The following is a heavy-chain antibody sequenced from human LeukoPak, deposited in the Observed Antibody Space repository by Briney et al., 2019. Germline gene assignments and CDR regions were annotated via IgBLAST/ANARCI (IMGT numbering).Heavy chain of an antibody. V-gene: IGHV3-7*01. CDR1: GFTFSNFW. D-gene: IGHD5-18*01. CDR3: ARDARGSVTSYFYYYVDV. CDR2: INQDGSEK. J-gene: IGHJ6*03. Sequence: GGSLRLSCAASGFTFSNFWMSWVRQAPGKGLEWVANINQDGSEKYSVDSVKGRFTISRDNAKKSLYLQMNSLRTDDTAVYYCARDARGSVTSYFYYYVDVWGKGTTVTVSS.